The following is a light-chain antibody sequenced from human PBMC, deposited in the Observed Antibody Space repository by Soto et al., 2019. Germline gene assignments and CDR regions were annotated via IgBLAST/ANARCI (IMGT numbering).Light chain of an antibody. CDR3: QSYDSRLRVSV. V-gene: IGLV1-40*01. Sequence: QSVLTQPPSVSGAPGQRVTISCTGSSSNIGAGYDVHWYQQLPGTAPKLLIYGNSNRPSGVPDRFSGSKSGTSASLAITGVPAEDGADYYCQSYDSRLRVSVFGGGTKLTVL. CDR1: SSNIGAGYD. J-gene: IGLJ2*01. CDR2: GNS.